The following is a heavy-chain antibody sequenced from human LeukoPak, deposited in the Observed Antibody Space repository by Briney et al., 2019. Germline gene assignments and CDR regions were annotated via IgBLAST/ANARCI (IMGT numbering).Heavy chain of an antibody. CDR2: INAGNGNT. D-gene: IGHD4-17*01. V-gene: IGHV1-3*01. CDR3: GRSDYGDYGITY. J-gene: IGHJ4*02. CDR1: VYTFTSYA. Sequence: ASVKVSCKASVYTFTSYAMYWVRQAPGQRLEWMGWINAGNGNTKYSQKFQGRVTITRDTSASTVYMELTSLRSEDTAVYYCGRSDYGDYGITYWGQGTLVTVSS.